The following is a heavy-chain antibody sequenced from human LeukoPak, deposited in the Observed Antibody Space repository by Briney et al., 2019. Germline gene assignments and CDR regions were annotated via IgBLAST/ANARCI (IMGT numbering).Heavy chain of an antibody. D-gene: IGHD1-26*01. Sequence: ASVKVSCKASGYTFTGYAMHWVSQAPGQRLEWMGWINAGNGNTKYSQKFQGRVTITRDTSASTAYMELSSLRSEDTAVHYCARGGIVGATTVGYWGQGTLVTVSS. CDR3: ARGGIVGATTVGY. CDR1: GYTFTGYA. V-gene: IGHV1-3*01. J-gene: IGHJ4*02. CDR2: INAGNGNT.